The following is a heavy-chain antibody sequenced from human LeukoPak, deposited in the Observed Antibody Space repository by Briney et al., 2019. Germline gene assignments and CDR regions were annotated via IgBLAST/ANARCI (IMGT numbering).Heavy chain of an antibody. J-gene: IGHJ4*02. CDR3: AKDWKYSGSYFDY. V-gene: IGHV3-30*18. CDR1: GFTFSSYG. CDR2: ISYDGSNK. D-gene: IGHD1-26*01. Sequence: PGGSLRLSCAASGFTFSSYGMHWVRQAPGKGLEWVAVISYDGSNKYYAVSVKGRFTISRDNSKNTLYLQMNSLRAEDTAVYYCAKDWKYSGSYFDYWGQGTLVTVSS.